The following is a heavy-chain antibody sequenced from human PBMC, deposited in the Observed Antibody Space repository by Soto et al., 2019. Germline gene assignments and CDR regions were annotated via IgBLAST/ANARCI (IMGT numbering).Heavy chain of an antibody. CDR3: ARMYSSSWGYYYGMDV. CDR2: SSAYNGNT. J-gene: IGHJ6*02. Sequence: QVQLVQSGAEVKKPGASVKVSCKASGYTFTSYGISWVRQAPGQGLEWMGWSSAYNGNTNYAQKLQGRGTMTTATSTSTASMELRSLRPDDTAVYYCARMYSSSWGYYYGMDVWGQGTTVTVSS. D-gene: IGHD6-13*01. V-gene: IGHV1-18*04. CDR1: GYTFTSYG.